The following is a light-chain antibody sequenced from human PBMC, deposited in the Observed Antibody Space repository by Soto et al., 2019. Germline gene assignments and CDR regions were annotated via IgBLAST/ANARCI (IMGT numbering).Light chain of an antibody. CDR1: QTISSW. CDR3: QQYKSYSRM. J-gene: IGKJ2*01. CDR2: KAS. V-gene: IGKV1-5*03. Sequence: DVKMTQSPSTLSGTVRDRVTITCRASQTISSWLAWYQQKPGKAPKLLIYKASTLKSGVPSRFSGSGSGTEFTLTISSLQPEDFATYYCQQYKSYSRMFGQRTMVDI.